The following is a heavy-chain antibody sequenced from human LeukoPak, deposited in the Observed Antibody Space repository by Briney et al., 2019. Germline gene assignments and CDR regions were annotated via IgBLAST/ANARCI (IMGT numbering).Heavy chain of an antibody. J-gene: IGHJ5*02. CDR1: GGSISSGDYY. CDR3: ARAGIGIEVAGTIHNWFDP. D-gene: IGHD6-13*01. CDR2: IYYSGST. Sequence: PSQTLSLTCTVSGGSISSGDYYWSWIRQPPGKGLEWIGYIYYSGSTYYNPSLKSRVTISVDTSKNQSSLKLSSVTAADTAVYYCARAGIGIEVAGTIHNWFDPWGQGTQVTVSS. V-gene: IGHV4-30-4*01.